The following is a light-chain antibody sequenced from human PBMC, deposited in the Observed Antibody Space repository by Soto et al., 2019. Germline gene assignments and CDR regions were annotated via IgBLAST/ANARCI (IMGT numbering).Light chain of an antibody. CDR1: HDISTC. Sequence: DIPLIQYNSLLSASVGDRATITSRASHDISTCLAWYQPKQGKAPKLLIYAASSLQSGVPSRFSGSGSGTDFTLTISSLQPEDFKTDYCQQSYSNLLTFGQGTRLEI. CDR3: QQSYSNLLT. V-gene: IGKV1-39*01. CDR2: AAS. J-gene: IGKJ5*01.